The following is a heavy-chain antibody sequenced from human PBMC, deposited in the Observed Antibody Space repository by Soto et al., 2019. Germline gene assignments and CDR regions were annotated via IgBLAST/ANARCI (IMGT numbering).Heavy chain of an antibody. CDR3: ARSRSRYGSGSIKWFDP. V-gene: IGHV2-70*01. Sequence: GSGPTLVNPTQTLPLTCTFSGFSLSTSGMCVSWIRQPPGKALEWLALIDWDDDKYYSTSLKTRRTLSKDTSKYQVVLTMTNMDPVDTATYYCARSRSRYGSGSIKWFDPWCQGTLVTVSS. J-gene: IGHJ5*02. CDR1: GFSLSTSGMC. D-gene: IGHD3-10*01. CDR2: IDWDDDK.